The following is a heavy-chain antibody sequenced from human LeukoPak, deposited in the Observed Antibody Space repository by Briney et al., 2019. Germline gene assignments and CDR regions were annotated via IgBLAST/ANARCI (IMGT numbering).Heavy chain of an antibody. CDR3: ARVVGYGDYYYYYGMDV. CDR1: RSIY. CDR2: IYSGGST. D-gene: IGHD4-17*01. J-gene: IGHJ6*02. Sequence: RSIYLGWGRIAKGKGLEWVSVIYSGGSTYYADSVKGRFTISRDNSKNTLYLQMNSLRAEDTAVYYCARVVGYGDYYYYYGMDVWGQGTTVTVSS. V-gene: IGHV3-66*01.